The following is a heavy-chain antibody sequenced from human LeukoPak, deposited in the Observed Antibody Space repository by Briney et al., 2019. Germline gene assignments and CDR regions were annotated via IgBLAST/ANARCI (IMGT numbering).Heavy chain of an antibody. Sequence: SETLSLTCTVSGGSISSYYWSWIRQPPGKGLEWIGYIYYSGSTNYNPSLKSRVTISVDTSKNQFSLKLSSVTAADTAVYYCARLQRSYCSGGSCYSDLPTGTYVWGQGTTVTLSS. CDR1: GGSISSYY. CDR3: ARLQRSYCSGGSCYSDLPTGTYV. V-gene: IGHV4-59*08. CDR2: IYYSGST. J-gene: IGHJ6*02. D-gene: IGHD2-15*01.